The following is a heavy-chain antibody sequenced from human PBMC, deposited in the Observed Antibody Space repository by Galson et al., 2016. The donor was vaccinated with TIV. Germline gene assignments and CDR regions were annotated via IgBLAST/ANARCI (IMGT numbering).Heavy chain of an antibody. D-gene: IGHD4/OR15-4a*01. CDR2: IYTNGRT. J-gene: IGHJ4*02. V-gene: IGHV3-53*05. Sequence: SLRLSCAASGVIVSNNYMSWVRQAPGKGLEWISVIYTNGRTFYADSVKGRFTISRDNSENTLYLQMNSLRPEDTALYYCARQNDYLYYFDYWGQGTLVTVSS. CDR1: GVIVSNNY. CDR3: ARQNDYLYYFDY.